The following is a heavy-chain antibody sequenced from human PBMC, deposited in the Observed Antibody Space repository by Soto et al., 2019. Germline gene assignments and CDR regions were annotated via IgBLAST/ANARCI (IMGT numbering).Heavy chain of an antibody. CDR3: AKDWGLYYYAMDV. V-gene: IGHV3-30*18. Sequence: QVQLVESGGGVVQPGRSLRLSCAASGFTFSSYAMHWVRQAPGKGLEWVAVISYDGSNNYYADSVKGRFTISRDNSKNTLYLQMNSLGAEDTAMYYCAKDWGLYYYAMDVWGQGTTVTVSS. D-gene: IGHD3-16*01. CDR1: GFTFSSYA. CDR2: ISYDGSNN. J-gene: IGHJ6*02.